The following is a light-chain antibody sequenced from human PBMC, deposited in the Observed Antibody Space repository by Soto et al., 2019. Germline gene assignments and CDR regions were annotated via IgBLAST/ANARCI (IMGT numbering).Light chain of an antibody. CDR2: AAS. Sequence: AIRMTQSPSSFSASTGDSVTITCLASQGISSYLAWYQQKPGKAPKLLIYAASTLQSGVPSRFSGSVSGTDFTLTISSLQAEDVAVYYCHQYYSIPWTFGQGTKVDIK. J-gene: IGKJ1*01. V-gene: IGKV1-8*01. CDR1: QGISSY. CDR3: HQYYSIPWT.